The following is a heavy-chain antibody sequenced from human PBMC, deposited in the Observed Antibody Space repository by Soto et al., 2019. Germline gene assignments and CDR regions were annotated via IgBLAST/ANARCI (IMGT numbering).Heavy chain of an antibody. CDR1: GFSLSTSGVG. CDR2: IYWDDDK. J-gene: IGHJ4*02. Sequence: QITLKESGPPLVKPTQTLTLTCTFSGFSLSTSGVGVGWIRQPPGKALEWLALIYWDDDKRNSPSLKSRPTIXKXNSKNQVVLTMTNMDPVETATYYCAHVYGGYDNFDYWGQGTLVTVSS. CDR3: AHVYGGYDNFDY. V-gene: IGHV2-5*02. D-gene: IGHD5-12*01.